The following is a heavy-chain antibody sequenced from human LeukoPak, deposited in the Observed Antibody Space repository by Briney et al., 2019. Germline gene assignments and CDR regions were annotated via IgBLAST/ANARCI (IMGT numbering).Heavy chain of an antibody. D-gene: IGHD3-10*01. CDR3: TTRGELLSDFDY. V-gene: IGHV3-15*01. Sequence: PGGSLRLSCAASGFTFSSYAMHWVRQAPGKGLEWVGRIKSKTDGGTTDYAAPVKGRFTISRDDSKNTLYLQMNSLKTEDTAVYYCTTRGELLSDFDYWGQGTLVTVSS. CDR1: GFTFSSYA. CDR2: IKSKTDGGTT. J-gene: IGHJ4*02.